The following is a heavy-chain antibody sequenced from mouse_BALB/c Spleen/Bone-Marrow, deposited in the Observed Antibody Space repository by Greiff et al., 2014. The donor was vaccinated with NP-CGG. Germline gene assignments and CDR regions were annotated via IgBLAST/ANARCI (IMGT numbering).Heavy chain of an antibody. D-gene: IGHD3-1*01. CDR2: IWTGGST. J-gene: IGHJ2*01. CDR1: GFSLTTYG. CDR3: ARNHRGYYFDY. Sequence: VKLVESGPGLVQPSQSLSITCTVSGFSLTTYGVHWVRQSPGKGLEWLGVIWTGGSTDYNAAFISRLNISKDNSKSQVFFEMNSLQTNDTAIYYCARNHRGYYFDYWGQGTTPTVSS. V-gene: IGHV2-2*02.